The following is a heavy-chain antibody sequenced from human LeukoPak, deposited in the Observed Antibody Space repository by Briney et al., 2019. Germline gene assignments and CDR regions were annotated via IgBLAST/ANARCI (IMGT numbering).Heavy chain of an antibody. Sequence: PGGSLRLSCAASGFTFSSYGMHWVRQAPGKGLEWVAVIWYDGSNKYYADSVKGRFTISRDNSKNTLYLQMNSLRAEDTAVYYCARDKEAVAVYYFDYWGQGTLVTVSS. CDR2: IWYDGSNK. D-gene: IGHD6-19*01. J-gene: IGHJ4*02. CDR3: ARDKEAVAVYYFDY. CDR1: GFTFSSYG. V-gene: IGHV3-33*01.